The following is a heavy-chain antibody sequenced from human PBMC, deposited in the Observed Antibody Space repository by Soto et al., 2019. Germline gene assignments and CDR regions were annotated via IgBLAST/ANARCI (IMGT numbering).Heavy chain of an antibody. D-gene: IGHD2-2*03. CDR1: GFSFDAYG. J-gene: IGHJ4*02. CDR2: ISWNSGDI. Sequence: EVQLVESGGGSVQPGRSLRLSCAASGFSFDAYGMHWVRQGPGKGLEWVSGISWNSGDIYYADSVKGRFTISRDNAKRSLYLQMNSLRTEDTALYYCAKDNDLDRDGPFDYWGQGILVTGSS. CDR3: AKDNDLDRDGPFDY. V-gene: IGHV3-9*01.